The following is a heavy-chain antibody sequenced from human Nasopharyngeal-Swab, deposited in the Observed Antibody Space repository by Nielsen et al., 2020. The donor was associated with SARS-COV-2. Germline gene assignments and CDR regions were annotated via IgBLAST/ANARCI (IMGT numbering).Heavy chain of an antibody. CDR2: IRSKANSYAT. CDR1: GFTFSGSA. Sequence: GESLKISCAASGFTFSGSAMHWVRQASGKGLEWVGRIRSKANSYATAYAASVKGRFTISRDDSKNTAYLQMNSLKTEDTAVYYCTRLVMDSRTYYYYYGMDVWGQGTTVTVSS. V-gene: IGHV3-73*01. CDR3: TRLVMDSRTYYYYYGMDV. D-gene: IGHD3-22*01. J-gene: IGHJ6*02.